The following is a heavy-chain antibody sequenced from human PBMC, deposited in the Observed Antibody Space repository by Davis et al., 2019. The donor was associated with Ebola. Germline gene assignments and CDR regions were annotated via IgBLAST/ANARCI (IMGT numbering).Heavy chain of an antibody. Sequence: AASVKVSCKASGYTFTSYGISWVRQAPGQGLEWMGWISAYNGNTNYAQKLQGRVTMTTDTSTSTAYMELRSLRSDDTAVYYCARGITMIHQGGWLDYWGQGTLVTVSS. CDR2: ISAYNGNT. CDR3: ARGITMIHQGGWLDY. V-gene: IGHV1-18*04. J-gene: IGHJ4*02. D-gene: IGHD3-22*01. CDR1: GYTFTSYG.